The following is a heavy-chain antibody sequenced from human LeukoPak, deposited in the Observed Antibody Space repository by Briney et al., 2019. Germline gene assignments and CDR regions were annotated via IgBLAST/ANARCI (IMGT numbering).Heavy chain of an antibody. J-gene: IGHJ4*02. V-gene: IGHV4-39*07. Sequence: SETLSLTCTVSGGSISSSSYYWGWIRQPPGKGLEWIGSIYYSGSTYYNPSLKSRVTMSVDTSKNQFSLKLSSVTAADTAVYYCARGLGGSYFDSWGQGTLVTVSS. CDR2: IYYSGST. CDR1: GGSISSSSYY. D-gene: IGHD1-26*01. CDR3: ARGLGGSYFDS.